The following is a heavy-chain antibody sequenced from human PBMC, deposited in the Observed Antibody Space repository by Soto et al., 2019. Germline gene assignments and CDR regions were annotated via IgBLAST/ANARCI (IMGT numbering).Heavy chain of an antibody. V-gene: IGHV4-39*01. CDR3: TCIFSGGYGYGFYYYGMDV. J-gene: IGHJ6*02. D-gene: IGHD5-18*01. CDR1: GGSISSSSYY. Sequence: QLQLQESGPGLVKPSETLSLTCTVSGGSISSSSYYWGWIRQPPGKGLEWIGSIYYSGSTYYNPSLKSRVTISVDTSTSQFSLKLSSVTAADTAVYYCTCIFSGGYGYGFYYYGMDVWGQGTTVTVSS. CDR2: IYYSGST.